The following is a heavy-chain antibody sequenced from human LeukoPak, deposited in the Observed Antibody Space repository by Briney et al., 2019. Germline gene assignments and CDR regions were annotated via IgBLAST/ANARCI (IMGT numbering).Heavy chain of an antibody. CDR2: ISGSGGST. CDR3: AKDREYYDFWSGYYTTEYFQH. J-gene: IGHJ1*01. CDR1: GFTFSSYA. D-gene: IGHD3-3*01. V-gene: IGHV3-23*01. Sequence: GGSLRLSCAASGFTFSSYAMSWVRQAPGKGLEWVSAISGSGGSTYYADSVKGRFTISRDNSKNTLYLQMNSLRAEDTAVYYCAKDREYYDFWSGYYTTEYFQHWGQGTLVTVSS.